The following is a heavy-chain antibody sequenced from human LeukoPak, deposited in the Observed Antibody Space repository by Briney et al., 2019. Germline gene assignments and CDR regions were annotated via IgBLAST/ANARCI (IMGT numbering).Heavy chain of an antibody. CDR1: GFTFSDHY. Sequence: PGGSLRLSCAASGFTFSDHYMDWVRQAPGKGLEWFGRSRNKANRYTTEYAASVEGRFTISRDDSRNSLYLQMNSLKTEDTAVYYCATSLNHVSGSYPCWGQGTLVTVSS. V-gene: IGHV3-72*01. D-gene: IGHD3-10*01. CDR3: ATSLNHVSGSYPC. J-gene: IGHJ4*02. CDR2: SRNKANRYTT.